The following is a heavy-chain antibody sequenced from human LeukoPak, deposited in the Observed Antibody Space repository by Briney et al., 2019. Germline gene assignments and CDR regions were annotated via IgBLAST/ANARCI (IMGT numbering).Heavy chain of an antibody. Sequence: GGSLRLSCAASGFTFSSYAMSWVRQAPGKGLEWVSAISGSGGSTYYADSVKGRFTISRDNSKNTLYLQMNSLRAEHTAVYYCAKDRDGYYDSSGYYPYYFDYWGQGTLVTVSS. CDR2: ISGSGGST. V-gene: IGHV3-23*01. J-gene: IGHJ4*02. CDR3: AKDRDGYYDSSGYYPYYFDY. D-gene: IGHD3-22*01. CDR1: GFTFSSYA.